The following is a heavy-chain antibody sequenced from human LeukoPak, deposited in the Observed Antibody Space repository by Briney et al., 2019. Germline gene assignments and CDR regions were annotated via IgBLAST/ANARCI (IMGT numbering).Heavy chain of an antibody. V-gene: IGHV4-61*02. CDR3: ARALKQQVLGYYYYYYMDV. CDR1: GGSISSGSYY. J-gene: IGHJ6*03. Sequence: SESLSLTCTVSGGSISSGSYYWSWIRQPAGKGLEWIGRIYTSGSTNYNPSLKSRVTISVDTSKTQFSLKLSSVTAADTAVYYCARALKQQVLGYYYYYYMDVWGKGTTVTVSS. D-gene: IGHD6-13*01. CDR2: IYTSGST.